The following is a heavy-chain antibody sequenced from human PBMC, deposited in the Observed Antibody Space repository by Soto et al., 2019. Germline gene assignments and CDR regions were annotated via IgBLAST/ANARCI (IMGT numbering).Heavy chain of an antibody. CDR1: GGSFSGYY. V-gene: IGHV4-34*01. Sequence: SETLSLTCAVYGGSFSGYYWSWIRQPPGKGLEWIGEINHSGSTNYNPSLKSRVTISVDTSKNQFSLKLSSVTAADTAVYYCARGVPVRGIAARPNRDYWGQGTLVTVSS. D-gene: IGHD6-6*01. CDR3: ARGVPVRGIAARPNRDY. J-gene: IGHJ4*02. CDR2: INHSGST.